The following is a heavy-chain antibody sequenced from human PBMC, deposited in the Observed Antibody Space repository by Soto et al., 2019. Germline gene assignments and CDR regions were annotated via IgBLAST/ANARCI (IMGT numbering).Heavy chain of an antibody. V-gene: IGHV1-18*01. Sequence: ASVKVSCKASGYTFTSYGISWVRQAPGQGLEWMGWISAYNGNTNYAQKLQGRVTMTTDTSTSTAYMELRSLRSDDTAVYYCARGSDAVTTVGMSGYWGQGTLVTVSS. CDR3: ARGSDAVTTVGMSGY. CDR2: ISAYNGNT. D-gene: IGHD4-17*01. CDR1: GYTFTSYG. J-gene: IGHJ4*02.